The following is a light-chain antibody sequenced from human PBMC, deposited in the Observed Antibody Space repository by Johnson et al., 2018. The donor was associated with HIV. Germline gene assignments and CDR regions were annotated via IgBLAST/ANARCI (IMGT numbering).Light chain of an antibody. V-gene: IGLV1-51*02. J-gene: IGLJ1*01. CDR1: SSNIGNNY. CDR2: ENN. Sequence: QSVLTQPPSVSAAPGQKVTISCSGSSSNIGNNYVSWYQQLPGTAPKLLIYENNKRPSGIPDRFSGSKSGTSATLGITGLQTGDEADYYCGTWDSSLSRYVFHTGTKVTVL. CDR3: GTWDSSLSRYV.